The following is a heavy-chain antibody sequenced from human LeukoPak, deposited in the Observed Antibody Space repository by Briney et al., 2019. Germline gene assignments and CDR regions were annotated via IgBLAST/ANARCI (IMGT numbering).Heavy chain of an antibody. V-gene: IGHV3-7*05. CDR3: VRDMDV. CDR2: INQDGHEK. CDR1: GFTFSSYW. Sequence: PGGSLRLSCVTSGFTFSSYWMTWVRQAPGKGLEWVANINQDGHEKNYVDSVKGRFTISRDNPKNSLYLQMNSLRAEDTAVYFCVRDMDVWAQATTVTVSS. J-gene: IGHJ6*02.